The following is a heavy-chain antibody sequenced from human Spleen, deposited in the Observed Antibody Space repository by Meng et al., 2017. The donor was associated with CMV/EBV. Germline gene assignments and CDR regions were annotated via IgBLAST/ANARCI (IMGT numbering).Heavy chain of an antibody. CDR3: ASRYCSSTSCYKGGDAFDI. CDR2: IYPGDSDT. Sequence: KVSCKASGYSFISYWIGWVRQMPGKGLEWMGIIYPGDSDTRYSPSFQGQVTISADKSISTAYLQWSSLKASDTAMYYCASRYCSSTSCYKGGDAFDIWGQGTMVTVSS. D-gene: IGHD2-2*02. V-gene: IGHV5-51*01. J-gene: IGHJ3*02. CDR1: GYSFISYW.